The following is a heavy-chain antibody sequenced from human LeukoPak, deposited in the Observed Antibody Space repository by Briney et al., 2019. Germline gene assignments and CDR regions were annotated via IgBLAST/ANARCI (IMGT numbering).Heavy chain of an antibody. J-gene: IGHJ6*03. Sequence: SETLSLTCTVSGGSISSYYWSWIRQPRGKGLEWIGYIYTSGSTNYNPSLKSRVTISVDTSKNQFSLKLSSVTAADTAVYYCARDGDERSMDVWGKGTTVTVSS. CDR2: IYTSGST. V-gene: IGHV4-4*09. D-gene: IGHD5-24*01. CDR1: GGSISSYY. CDR3: ARDGDERSMDV.